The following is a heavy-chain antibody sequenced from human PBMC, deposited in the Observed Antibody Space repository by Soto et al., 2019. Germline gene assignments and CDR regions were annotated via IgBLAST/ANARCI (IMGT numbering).Heavy chain of an antibody. CDR2: IYYSGST. D-gene: IGHD6-13*01. CDR3: ARVFSDSSSFFDP. V-gene: IGHV4-31*03. Sequence: TSETLSLTCTVSGGSISSGCYYWSWIRQHPGKGLEWIGYIYYSGSTYYNPSLKSRVTISVDTSKNQFSLKLSPVTAADTAVYYCARVFSDSSSFFDPWGQGTLVTVSS. J-gene: IGHJ5*02. CDR1: GGSISSGCYY.